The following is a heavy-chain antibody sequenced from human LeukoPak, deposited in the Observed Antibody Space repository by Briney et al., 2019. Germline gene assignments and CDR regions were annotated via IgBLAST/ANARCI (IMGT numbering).Heavy chain of an antibody. J-gene: IGHJ5*02. CDR1: GGSISSSSYY. CDR2: IYSSGST. V-gene: IGHV4-61*02. CDR3: ARGSSSSWYWFDP. Sequence: SETLSLTCTVSGGSISSSSYYWSWLRQPAGKGLGWIGRIYSSGSTNYNPSLKSRVTMSVDTSKNQFSLKLSSVTAADTAVYYCARGSSSSWYWFDPWGQGTLVTVSS. D-gene: IGHD6-13*01.